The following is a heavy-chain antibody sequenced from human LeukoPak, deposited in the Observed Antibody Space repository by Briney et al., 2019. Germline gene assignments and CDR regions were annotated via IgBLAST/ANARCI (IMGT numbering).Heavy chain of an antibody. CDR2: MDYGGNT. J-gene: IGHJ4*02. D-gene: IGHD4-11*01. CDR1: GGSVSRSICS. Sequence: ETLSPTCSVSGGSVSRSICSWIRPPPGKGLGWIGNMDYGGNTYYSPSLKSRVTVSVDTSKNQFSLKLTSVTAADTAVYYCARRETYSNPFDSWSQGTLVTVSS. CDR3: ARRETYSNPFDS. V-gene: IGHV4-39*01.